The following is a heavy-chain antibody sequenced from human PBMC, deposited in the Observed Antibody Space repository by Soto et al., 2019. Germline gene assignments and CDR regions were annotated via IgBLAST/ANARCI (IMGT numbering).Heavy chain of an antibody. D-gene: IGHD4-4*01. J-gene: IGHJ5*02. CDR2: IYYSGST. CDR1: GGSISTSGYF. Sequence: QLQLQESGPGLVKPSETLSLTCTVSGGSISTSGYFWGWIRQPPGKGLEWIGTIYYSGSTYYNPSLKSRVTISADTSKNQFSLKLSSVTAADTAVYYCATSNWFDPWGQGTLVTVSS. V-gene: IGHV4-39*01. CDR3: ATSNWFDP.